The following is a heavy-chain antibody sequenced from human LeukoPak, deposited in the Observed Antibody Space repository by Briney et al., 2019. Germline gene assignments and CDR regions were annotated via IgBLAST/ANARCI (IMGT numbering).Heavy chain of an antibody. V-gene: IGHV3-30*02. CDR3: AGKAAAYYFVH. CDR2: MQYDGSEE. D-gene: IGHD2-2*01. Sequence: QPGGSLRLSCAASGFSFTTYGMHWVRQAPGKGLEWVTFMQYDGSEEYYADSVKGRFTISRDNSKNTLYLQMDSLRGEDTAVYYCAGKAAAYYFVHWGQGTLVTVSS. J-gene: IGHJ4*02. CDR1: GFSFTTYG.